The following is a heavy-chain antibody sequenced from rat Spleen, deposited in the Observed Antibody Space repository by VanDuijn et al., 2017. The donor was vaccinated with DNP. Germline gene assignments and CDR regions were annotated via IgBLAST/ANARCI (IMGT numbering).Heavy chain of an antibody. J-gene: IGHJ1*01. V-gene: IGHV3-1*01. Sequence: EVQLQESGSGLVKPSQSLSLTCSVTGYSITSGYRWNWIRKFPGNKMEWIGHITYTGSTSYNPSLKSRISITRDTSKNQFFLQLNSVTTEDTATYYCARHYGYNWYFDFWGPGTMVTVSS. CDR3: ARHYGYNWYFDF. CDR2: ITYTGST. D-gene: IGHD1-9*01. CDR1: GYSITSGY.